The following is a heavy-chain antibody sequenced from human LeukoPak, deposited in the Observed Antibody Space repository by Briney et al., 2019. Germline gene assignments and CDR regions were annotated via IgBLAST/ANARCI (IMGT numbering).Heavy chain of an antibody. Sequence: GGSLRLPCAASGFTFSSYWMSWVRQAPGKGLEWVANIKQDGSEKYYVDSVKGRFTISRDNAKNSLYLQMNSLRAEDTAVYYCARVGCGGDCYYYFDYWGQGTLVTVSS. CDR3: ARVGCGGDCYYYFDY. V-gene: IGHV3-7*01. CDR1: GFTFSSYW. CDR2: IKQDGSEK. J-gene: IGHJ4*02. D-gene: IGHD2-21*02.